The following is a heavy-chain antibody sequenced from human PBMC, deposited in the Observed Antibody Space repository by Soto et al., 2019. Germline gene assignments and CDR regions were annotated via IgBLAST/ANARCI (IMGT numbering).Heavy chain of an antibody. D-gene: IGHD7-27*01. J-gene: IGHJ4*02. Sequence: PAETLSLTCTVSVGAITGYYCSFIRQSPGKGLEWIGCSYYTGATNYNPSLKSRVTISVDTSKNQFSLTLSSATAADTAVYYCARERTPRTGFDYWGQGTLVTVSS. CDR1: VGAITGYY. CDR2: SYYTGAT. CDR3: ARERTPRTGFDY. V-gene: IGHV4-59*01.